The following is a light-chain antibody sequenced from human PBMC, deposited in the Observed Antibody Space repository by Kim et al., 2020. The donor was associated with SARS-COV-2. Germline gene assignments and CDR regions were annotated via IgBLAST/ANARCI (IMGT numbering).Light chain of an antibody. CDR1: QSVSNN. J-gene: IGKJ1*01. CDR3: QQYNSWPRT. Sequence: VSPGDRATLSCRTSQSVSNNLAWYQHKPGQPPRLLIYGASTRATGLPARFSGSGSGTEFTLTISSLQSEDFVVYYCQQYNSWPRTFGQGTKVDIK. V-gene: IGKV3-15*01. CDR2: GAS.